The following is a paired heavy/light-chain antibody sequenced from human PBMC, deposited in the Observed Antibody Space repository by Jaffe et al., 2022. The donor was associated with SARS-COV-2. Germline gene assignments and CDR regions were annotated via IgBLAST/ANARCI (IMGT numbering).Light chain of an antibody. CDR3: QVWDNSSDHWV. CDR1: NIGSKS. V-gene: IGLV3-21*02. Sequence: SYVLTQPPSVSVAPGQTAKITCGGNNIGSKSVHWYQQRPGQAPALVVYDDSDRPSGIPERFSGSNSGNTATLTISRVEAGDEADYYCQVWDNSSDHWVFGGGTKLTVL. CDR2: DDS. J-gene: IGLJ3*02.
Heavy chain of an antibody. CDR1: GFTFSTSG. J-gene: IGHJ4*02. D-gene: IGHD6-13*01. V-gene: IGHV3-33*01. CDR3: VREGNIAGGTDLFDY. Sequence: QVQLVESGGGVVQPGRSLRLSCAASGFTFSTSGMHWVRQAPGKGLEWVAVMWSDGSQKYYADSVKGRVTISRDNSKNTLYLQMTSLRAEDTAVYYCVREGNIAGGTDLFDYWGQGTLVTVSS. CDR2: MWSDGSQK.